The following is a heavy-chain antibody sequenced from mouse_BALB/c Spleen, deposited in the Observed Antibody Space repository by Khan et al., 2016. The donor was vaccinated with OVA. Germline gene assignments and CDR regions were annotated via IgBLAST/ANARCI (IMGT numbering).Heavy chain of an antibody. D-gene: IGHD2-14*01. Sequence: VQLKQSGAELARPGASVKMSCKASGYTFTSYTIHWIKKRPGQGLEWIGYINPSNGYTNYNQKFKDKATLTTDKSFTTAYLQLSSLTSDDSAVYSCVRDGAYYWNDGWFAYWGQGTLVTVSA. CDR2: INPSNGYT. CDR3: VRDGAYYWNDGWFAY. V-gene: IGHV1-4*01. J-gene: IGHJ3*01. CDR1: GYTFTSYT.